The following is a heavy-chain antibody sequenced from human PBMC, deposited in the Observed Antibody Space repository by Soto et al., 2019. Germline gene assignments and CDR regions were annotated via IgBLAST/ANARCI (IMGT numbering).Heavy chain of an antibody. J-gene: IGHJ4*02. CDR2: ISTSGTTM. CDR1: GFTFSDFY. V-gene: IGHV3-11*01. Sequence: GGSLRLSCAASGFTFSDFYMSWVRQAPGKGLEWLSYISTSGTTMDYADSVKGRFTISRDNAKNTLYLQMNSLRAEDTAVYYCARSRGYEPPYFDYWGQGTLVTVSS. CDR3: ARSRGYEPPYFDY. D-gene: IGHD5-12*01.